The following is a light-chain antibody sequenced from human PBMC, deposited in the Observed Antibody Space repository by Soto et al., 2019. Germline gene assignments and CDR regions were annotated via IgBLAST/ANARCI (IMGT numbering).Light chain of an antibody. J-gene: IGKJ5*01. Sequence: DIQITQSPSSLSASVGDRVTITCRASQGISTYLNWYQQKPGKAPKLLIYAASSLQSGVPSRLSGSGSETDFTLTIRSLQPDDFATYYCQQYNNYSTFGQGTRLEIK. V-gene: IGKV1-39*01. CDR2: AAS. CDR3: QQYNNYST. CDR1: QGISTY.